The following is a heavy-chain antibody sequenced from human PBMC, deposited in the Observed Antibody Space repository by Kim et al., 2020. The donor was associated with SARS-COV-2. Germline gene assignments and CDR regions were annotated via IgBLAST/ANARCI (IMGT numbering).Heavy chain of an antibody. CDR1: GYSFTSYW. J-gene: IGHJ3*02. CDR2: IYPGDSDT. D-gene: IGHD2-2*01. V-gene: IGHV5-51*01. CDR3: AIGIVVVPAARAFDI. Sequence: GESLKISCKGSGYSFTSYWIGWVRQMPGKGLEWMGIIYPGDSDTRYSPSFQGQVTISADMSISTAYLQWSSLKASDTAMYYCAIGIVVVPAARAFDIWGQGTMVTVSS.